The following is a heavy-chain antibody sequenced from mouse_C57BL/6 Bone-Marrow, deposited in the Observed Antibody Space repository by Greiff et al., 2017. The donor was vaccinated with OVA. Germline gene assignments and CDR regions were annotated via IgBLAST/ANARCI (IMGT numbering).Heavy chain of an antibody. Sequence: QVQLQQPGAELVRPGSSVKLSCKASGYTFTSYWMHWVKQRPIQGLEWIGNIDPSDSETHYNQKFKDKATLTVAKSSSTAYMQLSSLTSEDYAGYYCAREDGYLLAYWGQGTLVTVSA. D-gene: IGHD2-3*01. CDR1: GYTFTSYW. CDR2: IDPSDSET. CDR3: AREDGYLLAY. V-gene: IGHV1-52*01. J-gene: IGHJ3*01.